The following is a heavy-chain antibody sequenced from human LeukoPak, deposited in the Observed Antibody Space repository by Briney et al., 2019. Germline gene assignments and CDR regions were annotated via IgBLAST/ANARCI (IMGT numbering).Heavy chain of an antibody. V-gene: IGHV3-74*01. CDR3: ATGFLHRA. Sequence: GGSLRLSCVASGFTFSNYWMHWVRQTPGKGLVWVSRINTDGSSTNYADSVTGRFTISRDNAKNTLYLQMNSLRAEDTAVYYCATGFLHRAWGQGTLVTVSS. CDR2: INTDGSST. J-gene: IGHJ4*02. D-gene: IGHD2-21*01. CDR1: GFTFSNYW.